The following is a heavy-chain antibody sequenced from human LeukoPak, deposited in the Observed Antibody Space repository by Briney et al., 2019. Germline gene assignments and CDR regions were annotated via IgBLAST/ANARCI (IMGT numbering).Heavy chain of an antibody. J-gene: IGHJ6*03. V-gene: IGHV3-23*01. CDR1: GFTFSSYA. D-gene: IGHD3-3*01. Sequence: PGGSLRLSCAASGFTFSSYAMSWGRQAPGKGLGWGSAISGSGGSTYYADSVKGRFTISRDNSKNTLYLQMNSLRAEDTAVYYCAKDGAYYDFWSGSFPYPYYYYYYMDVWGKGTTVTVSS. CDR3: AKDGAYYDFWSGSFPYPYYYYYYMDV. CDR2: ISGSGGST.